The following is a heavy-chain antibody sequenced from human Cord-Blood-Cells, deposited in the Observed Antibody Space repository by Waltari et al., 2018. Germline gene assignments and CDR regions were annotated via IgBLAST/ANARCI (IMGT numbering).Heavy chain of an antibody. CDR1: GGSFSGSY. CDR3: ATRGTGAGDDAFDI. CDR2: INHSGST. V-gene: IGHV4-34*01. Sequence: QVQLQQWGAGLLKPSATLSLTCAVYGGSFSGSYWSWIRRPPGKGLEWIGEINHSGSTNYNPSLKSRVTISVDTSKNQFSLKLSSVTAADTAVYYCATRGTGAGDDAFDIWGQGTMVTVSS. D-gene: IGHD7-27*01. J-gene: IGHJ3*02.